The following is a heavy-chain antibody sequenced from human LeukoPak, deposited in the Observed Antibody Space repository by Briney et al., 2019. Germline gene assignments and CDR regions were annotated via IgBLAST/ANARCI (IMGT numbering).Heavy chain of an antibody. J-gene: IGHJ1*01. CDR2: IYYSGST. CDR1: GGSISSSSYY. D-gene: IGHD4-17*01. Sequence: PSETLSLTCTVSGGSISSSSYYWGWIRQPPGKGLEWIGSIYYSGSTYYNPSLKSRVTISVDTSKNQFSLKLSSVTAADTAVYYCARAEVHDYGDYKPFEYFQHWGQGTLVTVSS. CDR3: ARAEVHDYGDYKPFEYFQH. V-gene: IGHV4-39*07.